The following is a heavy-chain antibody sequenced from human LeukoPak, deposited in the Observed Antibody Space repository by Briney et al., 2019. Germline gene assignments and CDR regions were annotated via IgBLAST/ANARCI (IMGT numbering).Heavy chain of an antibody. Sequence: GGSLRLSCAASGFTFSNAWMSWVRQAPGKGLEWVVRIKSKTVGGTKDYAAPVKGSFTTSRDDSKNTLYLQMNSLKTEDTAVYYCTTDALLWVGDPDDSFDAFVIWGQGTMVTVSS. J-gene: IGHJ3*02. CDR2: IKSKTVGGTK. CDR3: TTDALLWVGDPDDSFDAFVI. D-gene: IGHD3-10*01. CDR1: GFTFSNAW. V-gene: IGHV3-15*01.